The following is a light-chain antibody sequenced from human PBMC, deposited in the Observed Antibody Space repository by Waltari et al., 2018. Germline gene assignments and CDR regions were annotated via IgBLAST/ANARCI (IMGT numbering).Light chain of an antibody. V-gene: IGKV3-20*01. Sequence: EIVLTQSPGTLSLSPGESATLSCRASQSVTSSYLAWYQQKPGQAPRLLMYGASSRATGIPDRFSGSGSGTDFTLTISRLEPEDFAVYYCQQYGSSPPLTFGGGTKVEIK. CDR1: QSVTSSY. CDR3: QQYGSSPPLT. CDR2: GAS. J-gene: IGKJ4*01.